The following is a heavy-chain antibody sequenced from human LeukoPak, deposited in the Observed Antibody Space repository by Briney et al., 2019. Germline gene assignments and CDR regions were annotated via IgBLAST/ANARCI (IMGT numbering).Heavy chain of an antibody. CDR2: ISGSGGST. J-gene: IGHJ3*02. CDR3: AKDTTYYYDSSGYYNGAFDI. V-gene: IGHV3-23*01. D-gene: IGHD3-22*01. CDR1: GFTFSSYA. Sequence: QPGGSLRLSCAASGFTFSSYAMSWVRQAPGKGLEWVSAISGSGGSTYYADSVKGRFTISRDNSKNTLYLQMNSLRAEDTAVYYCAKDTTYYYDSSGYYNGAFDIWGQGTMVTVSS.